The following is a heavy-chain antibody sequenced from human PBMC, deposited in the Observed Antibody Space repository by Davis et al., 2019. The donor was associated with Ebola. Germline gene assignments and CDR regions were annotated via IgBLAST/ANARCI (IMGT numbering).Heavy chain of an antibody. CDR3: ARTTYYDYVWGSYRYSVWFDP. CDR2: IFSNDEK. Sequence: SGPTLVKPTQTLTLTCTFSGFSLSTSGMCVSWIRQPPGKALEWLAHIFSNDEKSYSTSLKSRLTISKDTSKSQVVLTMTNMDPVDTATYYCARTTYYDYVWGSYRYSVWFDPWGQGTLVTVSS. V-gene: IGHV2-26*01. D-gene: IGHD3-16*02. J-gene: IGHJ5*02. CDR1: GFSLSTSGMC.